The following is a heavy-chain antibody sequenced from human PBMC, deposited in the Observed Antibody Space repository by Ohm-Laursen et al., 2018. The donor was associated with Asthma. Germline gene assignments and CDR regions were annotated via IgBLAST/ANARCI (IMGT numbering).Heavy chain of an antibody. Sequence: SLRLSCAASGFTFSSYSMNWVRQAPGKGLEWVSYISSSSSTIYYADSVKGRFTISRDNSKNTLYMQMNSLRAEDAAVYYCARRDFSGGDPSAAFDIWGQGTMVTVSS. J-gene: IGHJ3*02. V-gene: IGHV3-48*01. CDR2: ISSSSSTI. D-gene: IGHD2-21*02. CDR1: GFTFSSYS. CDR3: ARRDFSGGDPSAAFDI.